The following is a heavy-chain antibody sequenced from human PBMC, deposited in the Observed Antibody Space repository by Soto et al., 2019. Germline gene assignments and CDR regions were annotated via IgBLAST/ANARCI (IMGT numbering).Heavy chain of an antibody. Sequence: SETLSLTCAVSGYSIRNGYYWGWIRQPPGKGLEWIGAIYPTGITYYNPSLQSRVAISVDTSTNQFSLRLTSVTAADTAVYFCARAHNPYYCSSLSCSYLDYWGQGALVTVYS. CDR3: ARAHNPYYCSSLSCSYLDY. V-gene: IGHV4-38-2*01. D-gene: IGHD2-2*01. J-gene: IGHJ4*02. CDR1: GYSIRNGYY. CDR2: IYPTGIT.